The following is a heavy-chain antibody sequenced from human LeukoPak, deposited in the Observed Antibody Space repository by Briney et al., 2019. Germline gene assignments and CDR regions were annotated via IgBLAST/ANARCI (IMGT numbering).Heavy chain of an antibody. Sequence: PGGSLRLSCAASGFTFSSYAMSWVRQAPGKGLEWVSAISGSGGSTFYADSVKGRFTISRDNSKNTLYLQMNSQRAEDTAVYYCAKYTPANYYGSGSIFDYWGQGTLVTVSS. J-gene: IGHJ4*02. V-gene: IGHV3-23*01. CDR3: AKYTPANYYGSGSIFDY. CDR1: GFTFSSYA. D-gene: IGHD3-10*01. CDR2: ISGSGGST.